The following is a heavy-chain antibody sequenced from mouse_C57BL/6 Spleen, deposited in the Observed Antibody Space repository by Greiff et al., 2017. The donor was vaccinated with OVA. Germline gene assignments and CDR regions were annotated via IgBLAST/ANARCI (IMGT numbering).Heavy chain of an antibody. CDR3: ARRGSGYVPFAY. CDR2: IHPNSGST. Sequence: QVQLQQPGAELVKPGASVKLSCKASGYTFTSYWMHWVKRRPGQGLEWIGMIHPNSGSTNYNEKFKSKATLTVDKSSSTAYMQLSSLTSEDSAVYYCARRGSGYVPFAYWGQGTLVTVSA. V-gene: IGHV1-64*01. J-gene: IGHJ3*01. D-gene: IGHD3-2*02. CDR1: GYTFTSYW.